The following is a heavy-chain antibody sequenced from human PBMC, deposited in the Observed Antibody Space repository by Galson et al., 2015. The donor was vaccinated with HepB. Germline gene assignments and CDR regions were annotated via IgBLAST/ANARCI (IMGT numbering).Heavy chain of an antibody. V-gene: IGHV3-30*04. J-gene: IGHJ4*02. Sequence: SLRLSCAASGFTFSSYAMHWVRQAPGKGLEWVAVISYDGSNKYYADSVKGRFTISRDNSKNTLYLQMNSLRAEDTAVYYCARGQVVAHLGDYWGQGTLVTVSS. D-gene: IGHD3-22*01. CDR1: GFTFSSYA. CDR3: ARGQVVAHLGDY. CDR2: ISYDGSNK.